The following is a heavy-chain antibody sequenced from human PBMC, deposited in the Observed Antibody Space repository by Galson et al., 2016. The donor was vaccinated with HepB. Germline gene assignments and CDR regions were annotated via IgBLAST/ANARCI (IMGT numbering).Heavy chain of an antibody. CDR3: ARVESIYYYYMDG. D-gene: IGHD5-24*01. J-gene: IGHJ6*03. CDR1: GFPFSKSG. Sequence: SLRLSCAASGFPFSKSGMHWVRQAPGKGLEWVSFIFYDGSNEEYADSVKGRFTISRDNSKNTLHLEMNSLRVEDTDVYYCARVESIYYYYMDGWGKGTTVTVSS. CDR2: IFYDGSNE. V-gene: IGHV3-33*01.